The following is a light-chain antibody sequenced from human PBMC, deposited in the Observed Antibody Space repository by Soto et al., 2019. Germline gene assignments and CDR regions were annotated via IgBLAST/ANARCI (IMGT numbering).Light chain of an antibody. Sequence: DIQMTQSPSSLSASVVDRVTITCLASQSINSRLAWYQQRPGKAPDLLIYDASTLQSGVPSRFSGSGSGTEFTLTISSLQPDDFATYSCQQYYTYSRTFGQGTKVDI. CDR3: QQYYTYSRT. CDR1: QSINSR. V-gene: IGKV1-5*01. CDR2: DAS. J-gene: IGKJ1*01.